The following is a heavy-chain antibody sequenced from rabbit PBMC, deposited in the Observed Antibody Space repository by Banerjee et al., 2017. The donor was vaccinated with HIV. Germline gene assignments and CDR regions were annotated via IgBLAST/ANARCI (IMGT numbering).Heavy chain of an antibody. CDR2: IGAGSSGTT. V-gene: IGHV1S45*01. Sequence: QEQLVESGGGLVQPEGSLTLTCKASGFTLSSYWMWWVRQAPGKGLEWIACIGAGSSGTTYYASWAKGRFTISKTSSTTVTLQMTSLTAADTATYFCARDMIDVAWTFNLWGQGTLVT. D-gene: IGHD2-1*01. CDR3: ARDMIDVAWTFNL. CDR1: GFTLSSYW. J-gene: IGHJ4*01.